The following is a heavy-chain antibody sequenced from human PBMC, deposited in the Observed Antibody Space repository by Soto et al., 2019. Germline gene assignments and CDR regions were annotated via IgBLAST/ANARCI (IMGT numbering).Heavy chain of an antibody. V-gene: IGHV4-31*03. Sequence: LTCIVSHGPVSSDPFYWTWIRQHPGKGMEWLGYIYYRGNTYYRPSLKSRASISIDTPQNQFSLRLNSVTAAAPALYYCASAGYGNSNFGHWGQGTPVTVSS. D-gene: IGHD5-18*01. CDR1: HGPVSSDPFY. CDR3: ASAGYGNSNFGH. CDR2: IYYRGNT. J-gene: IGHJ4*01.